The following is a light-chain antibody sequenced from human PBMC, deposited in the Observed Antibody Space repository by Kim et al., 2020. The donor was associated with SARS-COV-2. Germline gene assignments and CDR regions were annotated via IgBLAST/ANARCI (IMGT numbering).Light chain of an antibody. CDR2: GAS. Sequence: EIVMTQSPATLSMSPWERATLSCRASQSVSSNLAWYQQKPGQAPRLLIYGASTRATGIPARFSGSGSGTQFTLTISSLQSEDFAVYYCHQYNNWPLTFGGGTKVDIK. CDR1: QSVSSN. V-gene: IGKV3-15*01. J-gene: IGKJ4*01. CDR3: HQYNNWPLT.